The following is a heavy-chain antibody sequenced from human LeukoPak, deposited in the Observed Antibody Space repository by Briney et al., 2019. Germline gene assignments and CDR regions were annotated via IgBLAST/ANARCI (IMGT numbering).Heavy chain of an antibody. J-gene: IGHJ4*02. Sequence: SETLSLTCTVSGGSISSYYWSWIRQPPGKGLEWIGYIYYSGSTNYNPSLKSRVTISVDTSKNQFSLKLSSVTAADTAVYYCARSSGWYQPRDYWGQGTLVTVSS. V-gene: IGHV4-59*01. CDR2: IYYSGST. D-gene: IGHD6-19*01. CDR1: GGSISSYY. CDR3: ARSSGWYQPRDY.